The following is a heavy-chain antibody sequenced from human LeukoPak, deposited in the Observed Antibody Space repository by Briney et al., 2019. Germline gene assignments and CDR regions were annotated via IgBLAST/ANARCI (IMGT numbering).Heavy chain of an antibody. Sequence: GGSLRLSCAASGFTFSSYGMHWVRQAPGKGLEWVAFIRYDGSNKYYADSVKGRFTISRDNSKNTLYLQMNSLRAEDPAVYYCAKVKRYSGYDFTIDYWGQGTLVTVSS. CDR1: GFTFSSYG. CDR3: AKVKRYSGYDFTIDY. V-gene: IGHV3-30*02. CDR2: IRYDGSNK. J-gene: IGHJ4*01. D-gene: IGHD5-12*01.